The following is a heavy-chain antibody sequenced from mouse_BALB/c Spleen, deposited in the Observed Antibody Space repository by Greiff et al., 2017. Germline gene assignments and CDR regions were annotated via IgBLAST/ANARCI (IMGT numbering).Heavy chain of an antibody. CDR2: ILPGSGST. V-gene: IGHV1-9*01. D-gene: IGHD2-14*01. CDR1: GYTFSSYW. CDR3: ARRGYEFAY. J-gene: IGHJ3*01. Sequence: VQLQQSGAELMKPGASVKISCKATGYTFSSYWIEWVKQRPGHGLEWIGEILPGSGSTNYNEKFKGKATFTADTSSNTAYMQLSSLTSEDSAVYYCARRGYEFAYWGQGTLVTVSA.